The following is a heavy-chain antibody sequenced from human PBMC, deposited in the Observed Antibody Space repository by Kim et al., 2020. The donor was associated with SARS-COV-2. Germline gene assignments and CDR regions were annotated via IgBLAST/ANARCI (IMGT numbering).Heavy chain of an antibody. D-gene: IGHD6-19*01. CDR2: ISRDGGEI. J-gene: IGHJ4*02. V-gene: IGHV3-43*02. CDR1: GFTFDDYA. CDR3: VRGQQWLIKN. Sequence: GGSLRLSCAASGFTFDDYAIQWVRQVPGKGLEWVSLISRDGGEIKYPDSVKGRFTISRDNSKKSVYLQMNSLRSEDTALYYCVRGQQWLIKNWGQGTQVTVSS.